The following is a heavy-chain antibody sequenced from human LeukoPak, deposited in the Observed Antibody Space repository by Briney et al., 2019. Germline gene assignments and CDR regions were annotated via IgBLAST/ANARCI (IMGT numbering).Heavy chain of an antibody. J-gene: IGHJ4*02. CDR3: AKFLPTHIVVANYYFDY. CDR1: GFTFSSYA. CDR2: ISGSGGST. D-gene: IGHD2-21*01. V-gene: IGHV3-23*01. Sequence: GGSLRLSCAASGFTFSSYAMSWVRQAPGKGLEWVSAISGSGGSTYYADSVKGRFTISRDNSKNTLYLQMNSLRAEDTAVYYCAKFLPTHIVVANYYFDYWGQGTLVAVSS.